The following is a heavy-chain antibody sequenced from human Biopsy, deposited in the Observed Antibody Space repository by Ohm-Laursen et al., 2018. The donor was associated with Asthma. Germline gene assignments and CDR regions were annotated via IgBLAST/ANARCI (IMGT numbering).Heavy chain of an antibody. V-gene: IGHV1-18*01. CDR2: ISVYNGNT. D-gene: IGHD3-10*01. CDR3: ARAVDYSHYYGIDV. J-gene: IGHJ6*02. CDR1: GYTFNSAG. Sequence: GASGKVSCKPSGYTFNSAGITWVRQAPGQGLEWMGWISVYNGNTKVAQKLQDRVTMITDTSTSTAYMELRSLRSDDTAVYFCARAVDYSHYYGIDVWGQGTMVTVS.